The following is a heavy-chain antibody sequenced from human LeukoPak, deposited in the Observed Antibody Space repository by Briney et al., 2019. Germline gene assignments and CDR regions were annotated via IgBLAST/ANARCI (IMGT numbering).Heavy chain of an antibody. CDR1: GYSISSGYY. V-gene: IGHV4-38-2*02. D-gene: IGHD2-15*01. CDR2: IYHSGGT. CDR3: ARDGGYCSGGSCYFDY. Sequence: SETLSLTCTVSGYSISSGYYWGWIRQPPGKGLEWIGSIYHSGGTYYNPSLKSRVTISVDTSKNQFSLKLSSVTAADTAVYYCARDGGYCSGGSCYFDYWGQGTLVTVSS. J-gene: IGHJ4*02.